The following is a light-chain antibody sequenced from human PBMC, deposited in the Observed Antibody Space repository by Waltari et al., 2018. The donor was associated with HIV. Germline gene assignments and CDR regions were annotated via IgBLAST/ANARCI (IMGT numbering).Light chain of an antibody. J-gene: IGLJ1*01. CDR1: SSDIGYFDY. V-gene: IGLV2-11*01. CDR2: EVN. CDR3: CSYAGAYTYV. Sequence: QSALTQPRSVSGSPGQSVTISCTGTSSDIGYFDYVSWYQQYPGKAPQVIIYEVNQRPSGVPDRFTGSKSGITESLTISGLQGEDEADDYCCSYAGAYTYVFGTGTKVNVL.